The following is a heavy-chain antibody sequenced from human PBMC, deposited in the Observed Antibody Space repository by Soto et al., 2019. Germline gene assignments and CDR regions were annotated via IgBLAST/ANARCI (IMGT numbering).Heavy chain of an antibody. V-gene: IGHV3-23*01. CDR3: AKPASMTLRDGFDH. J-gene: IGHJ4*02. CDR2: ISGSGSNP. D-gene: IGHD2-21*02. CDR1: GFTFSSYA. Sequence: EVQVLESGGGLVQPGGSLRLSCAASGFTFSSYAMSWVRQAPGQGLEWVSAISGSGSNPYYADSVKGRFTISRDNSKNTLYLQMNSLRAEDTALYYCAKPASMTLRDGFDHWGKGTLVTVSS.